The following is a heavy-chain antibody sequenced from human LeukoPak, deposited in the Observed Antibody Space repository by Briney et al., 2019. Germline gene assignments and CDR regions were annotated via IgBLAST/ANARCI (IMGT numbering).Heavy chain of an antibody. J-gene: IGHJ6*02. CDR3: ASRTQGATIPFYYYYGMDV. Sequence: PGGSLRLSCAASGFTFSSYGMHWVRQAPGKGLEWVAVISYDGSNKYYADSVKGRFTISRDNSKNTLYLQMNSLRAEDTAVYYCASRTQGATIPFYYYYGMDVWGQGTTVTVSS. CDR2: ISYDGSNK. V-gene: IGHV3-30*03. CDR1: GFTFSSYG. D-gene: IGHD5-12*01.